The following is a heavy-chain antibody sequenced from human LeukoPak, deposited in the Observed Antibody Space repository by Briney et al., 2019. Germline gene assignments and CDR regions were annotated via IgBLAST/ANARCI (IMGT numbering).Heavy chain of an antibody. J-gene: IGHJ4*02. CDR3: TRNHWYDGRY. D-gene: IGHD1-1*01. CDR2: IRSKANSYAT. V-gene: IGHV3-73*01. Sequence: WVRQASGKGLEWVGRIRSKANSYATAYAASVKGRFTISRDDSKNTAYLQMNSLKTEDTAVYYCTRNHWYDGRYWGQGTLVTVSS.